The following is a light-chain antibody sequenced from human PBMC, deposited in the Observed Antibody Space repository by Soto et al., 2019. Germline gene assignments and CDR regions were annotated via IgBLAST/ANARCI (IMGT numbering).Light chain of an antibody. CDR2: GAS. CDR3: QQRSNWPPVT. Sequence: ETVMTQSPATLSVSPGERATLSCRASQSVNTKLAWYQHKPGQAPRLLIYGASTRATGIPTRFSGSGSGTEFTLTISSLQSEDFAIYYCQQRSNWPPVTFGGGTKVEIK. CDR1: QSVNTK. V-gene: IGKV3-15*01. J-gene: IGKJ4*01.